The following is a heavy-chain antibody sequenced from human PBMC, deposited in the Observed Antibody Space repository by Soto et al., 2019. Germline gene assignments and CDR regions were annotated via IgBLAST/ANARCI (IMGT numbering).Heavy chain of an antibody. J-gene: IGHJ4*02. Sequence: EMQLLDSGGDLVQPGGSLRLSCAASGFTFSSYVISWVRQAPGKGLEWVSAISGSGGSTYSADSVKGRFTISRDNSKNTLYLQMDSLRAEDTALYYCAKGNNLEWFLSPIAYWGQGTLVTVSS. CDR3: AKGNNLEWFLSPIAY. D-gene: IGHD3-3*01. CDR1: GFTFSSYV. CDR2: ISGSGGST. V-gene: IGHV3-23*01.